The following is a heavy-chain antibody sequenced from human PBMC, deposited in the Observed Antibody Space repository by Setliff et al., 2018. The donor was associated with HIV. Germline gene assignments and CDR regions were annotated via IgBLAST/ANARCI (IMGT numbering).Heavy chain of an antibody. J-gene: IGHJ4*02. V-gene: IGHV3-33*06. CDR1: GFTFSNFG. Sequence: PGGSLRLSCAASGFTFSNFGMHWVRQAPSRGLEWVAVIWFDEGKKYYIDSVEGRFTISRDNAKNTLYLQMNSLRAEDTAVYYCAKGDARGGYHYFAYWGQGTLVTVSS. CDR2: IWFDEGKK. D-gene: IGHD2-15*01. CDR3: AKGDARGGYHYFAY.